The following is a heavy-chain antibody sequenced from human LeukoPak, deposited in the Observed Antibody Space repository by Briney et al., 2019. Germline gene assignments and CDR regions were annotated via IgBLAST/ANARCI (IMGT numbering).Heavy chain of an antibody. V-gene: IGHV3-23*01. Sequence: GGSLRLSCAASGFTFSSYAMSWVRQAPGKGLEWVSAISGSGGSTYYADSVKGRFTISRGNSKNTLYLQMNSLRAEDTAVYYCAKDRRIVGATHTPDAFDIWGQGTMVTVSS. CDR3: AKDRRIVGATHTPDAFDI. CDR1: GFTFSSYA. J-gene: IGHJ3*02. D-gene: IGHD1-26*01. CDR2: ISGSGGST.